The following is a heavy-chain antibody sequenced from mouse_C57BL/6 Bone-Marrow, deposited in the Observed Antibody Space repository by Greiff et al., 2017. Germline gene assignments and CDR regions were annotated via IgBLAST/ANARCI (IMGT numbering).Heavy chain of an antibody. V-gene: IGHV1-55*01. D-gene: IGHD2-1*01. Sequence: QVQLPQPGAELVKPGASVKMSCKASGYTFTRYWITWVKQRPGQGLEWIGDIYPGSGSTNYNEKFKSKATLTVDTSSSTAYMQLSSLTSEDSAVYYCAKIYYGPFDYWGQGTTLTVSA. CDR2: IYPGSGST. CDR1: GYTFTRYW. J-gene: IGHJ2*01. CDR3: AKIYYGPFDY.